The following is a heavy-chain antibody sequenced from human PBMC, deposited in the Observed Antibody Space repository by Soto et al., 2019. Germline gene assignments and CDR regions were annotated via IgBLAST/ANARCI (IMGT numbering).Heavy chain of an antibody. CDR1: GFTFSSYA. D-gene: IGHD3-10*01. J-gene: IGHJ4*02. CDR2: ISGSGGST. CDR3: AKGVGVRGFYFDY. V-gene: IGHV3-23*01. Sequence: PGGSLRLSCAASGFTFSSYAMSWVRQAPGKGLEWVSAISGSGGSTHYADSVKGRFTISRDNSKNTLYLQMNSLRAEDTAVYYCAKGVGVRGFYFDYWGQGTLVTVSS.